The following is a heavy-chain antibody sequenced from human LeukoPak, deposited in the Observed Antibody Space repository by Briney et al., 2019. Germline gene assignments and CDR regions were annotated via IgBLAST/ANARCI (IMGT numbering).Heavy chain of an antibody. Sequence: GGSLRLSCAASGFTFSSYSMNWVRQAPGKGLEWVSSISSSSSCIYYADSVKGRFTISRDNAKNSLYLQMNSLRAEDTAVYYCAREPVLLWFGEAHDAFDIWGQGTMVTVSS. CDR2: ISSSSSCI. CDR1: GFTFSSYS. CDR3: AREPVLLWFGEAHDAFDI. V-gene: IGHV3-21*01. J-gene: IGHJ3*02. D-gene: IGHD3-10*01.